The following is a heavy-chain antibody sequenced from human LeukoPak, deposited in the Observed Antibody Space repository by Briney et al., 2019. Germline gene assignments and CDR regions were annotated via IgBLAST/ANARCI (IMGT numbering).Heavy chain of an antibody. Sequence: QTGGSLGLSCAASGFTFSSYWMNWVRQAPGKGLEWVANIEQDGSEKYYVDSVKGRFTISRDNAQNSLYLQMNSLRAEDTAVYYCARDHARDGYNFWGQGTLVTVSS. D-gene: IGHD5-24*01. V-gene: IGHV3-7*01. CDR1: GFTFSSYW. J-gene: IGHJ4*02. CDR2: IEQDGSEK. CDR3: ARDHARDGYNF.